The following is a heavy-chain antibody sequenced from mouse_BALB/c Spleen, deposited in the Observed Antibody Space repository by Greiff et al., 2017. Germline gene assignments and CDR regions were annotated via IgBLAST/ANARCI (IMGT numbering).Heavy chain of an antibody. Sequence: EVQLVESGGGLVKPGGSLKLSCAASGFTFSDYYMYWVRQTPEKRLEWVATISDGGSYTYYPDSVKGRFTISRDNAKNNLYLQMSSLKSEDTAMYYCARGGNPTFFVYWGQGTTLTVSS. D-gene: IGHD2-1*01. CDR3: ARGGNPTFFVY. J-gene: IGHJ2*01. CDR1: GFTFSDYY. V-gene: IGHV5-4*02. CDR2: ISDGGSYT.